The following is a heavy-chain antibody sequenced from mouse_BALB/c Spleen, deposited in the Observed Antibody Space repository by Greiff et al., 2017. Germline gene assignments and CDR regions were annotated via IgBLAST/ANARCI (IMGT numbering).Heavy chain of an antibody. J-gene: IGHJ3*01. CDR2: IWGDGST. CDR3: ARDRGDYDVGFAY. V-gene: IGHV2-6-7*01. CDR1: GFSLTGYG. Sequence: VQLQESGPGLVAPSQSLSITCTVSGFSLTGYGVNWVRQPPGKGLEWLGMIWGDGSTDYNSALKSRLSISKDNSKSQVFLKMNSLQTDDTARYYCARDRGDYDVGFAYWGQGTLVTVSA. D-gene: IGHD2-4*01.